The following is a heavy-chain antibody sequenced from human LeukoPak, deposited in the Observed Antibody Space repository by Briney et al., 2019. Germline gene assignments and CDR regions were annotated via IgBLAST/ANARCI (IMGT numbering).Heavy chain of an antibody. CDR2: ISYDGNNK. CDR3: AKDRGRGADKQYNWFDP. D-gene: IGHD4-11*01. V-gene: IGHV3-30*04. Sequence: QSGGSLRLSCAASGFTFSSYAMHWVRQAPGKGLEWVAVISYDGNNKYYADSVKGRFTISRDNSKNTLYLQMNSLRAEDTAVYYRAKDRGRGADKQYNWFDPWGQGTLVTVSS. J-gene: IGHJ5*02. CDR1: GFTFSSYA.